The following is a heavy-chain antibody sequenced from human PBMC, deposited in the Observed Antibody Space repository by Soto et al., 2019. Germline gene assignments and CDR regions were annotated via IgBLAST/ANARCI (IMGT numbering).Heavy chain of an antibody. Sequence: SETLSLTCTVSGGSISSSSYYWGWIRQPPGKGLEWIGSIYYSGSTYYNPSLKSRVTISVDTSKNQFSLKLSSVTAADTAVYYCASLGYCISTSCRKPYYYYYGMDVWGQGTTVTVSS. CDR2: IYYSGST. CDR1: GGSISSSSYY. D-gene: IGHD2-2*01. V-gene: IGHV4-39*01. CDR3: ASLGYCISTSCRKPYYYYYGMDV. J-gene: IGHJ6*02.